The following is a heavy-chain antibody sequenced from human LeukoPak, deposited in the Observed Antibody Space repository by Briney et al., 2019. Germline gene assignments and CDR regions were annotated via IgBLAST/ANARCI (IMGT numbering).Heavy chain of an antibody. CDR1: GGSFSGYY. J-gene: IGHJ4*02. D-gene: IGHD5-12*01. V-gene: IGHV4-34*01. CDR3: ARDIPGSGYDFVEGPGFDY. CDR2: INHSGST. Sequence: PSETLSLTCAVYGGSFSGYYWSWIRQPPGKGLEWIGEINHSGSTNYNPSLKSRVTISVDTSKNQFSLKLSSVTAADTAVYYCARDIPGSGYDFVEGPGFDYWGQGTLVTVSS.